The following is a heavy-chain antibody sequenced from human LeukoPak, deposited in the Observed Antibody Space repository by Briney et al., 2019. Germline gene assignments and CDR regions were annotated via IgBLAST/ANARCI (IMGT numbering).Heavy chain of an antibody. J-gene: IGHJ6*02. CDR1: GGSISSYC. CDR3: ARGSGGGSGSYYRDYYYGMDV. CDR2: IYYSGST. V-gene: IGHV4-59*12. Sequence: SETLSLTCTVSGGSISSYCWSWIRQPPGKGLEWIGYIYYSGSTNYNPSLKSRVTISVDTSKNQFSLKLNSVTAADTAVYYCARGSGGGSGSYYRDYYYGMDVWGPGTTVTVS. D-gene: IGHD3-10*01.